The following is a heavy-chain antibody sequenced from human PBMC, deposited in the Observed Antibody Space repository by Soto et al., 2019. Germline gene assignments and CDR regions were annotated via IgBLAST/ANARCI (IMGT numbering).Heavy chain of an antibody. J-gene: IGHJ4*02. V-gene: IGHV3-48*02. CDR3: ARSLGERPGF. CDR2: ISSSGTNI. CDR1: GFTFSIYS. Sequence: EVQLVESGGGLVQPGGSLRLSCAASGFTFSIYSMNWVRQAPGKGLEWLSYISSSGTNILYADSVKGRFTISRDNAKESLYLQMNSLKDEDTAVYYCARSLGERPGFWGRGNLVIVSS. D-gene: IGHD1-1*01.